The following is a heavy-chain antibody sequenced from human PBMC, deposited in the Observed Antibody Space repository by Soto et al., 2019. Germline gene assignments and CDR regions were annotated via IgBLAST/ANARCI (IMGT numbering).Heavy chain of an antibody. CDR2: IYYSGST. D-gene: IGHD1-26*01. V-gene: IGHV4-59*01. Sequence: QVQLQESGPGLVKPSETLSLTCTVSGGSISSYYWSWIRQPPGKALEWIGYIYYSGSTNYNPSLKSRFAMLVATSKDQFCLKLSSVIAADTAVYDWARAPLWEWEYHSFDCCGQGSLVTVSS. CDR3: ARAPLWEWEYHSFDC. CDR1: GGSISSYY. J-gene: IGHJ4*02.